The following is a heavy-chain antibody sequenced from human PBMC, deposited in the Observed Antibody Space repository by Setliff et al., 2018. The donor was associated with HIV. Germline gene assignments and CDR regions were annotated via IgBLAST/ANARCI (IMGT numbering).Heavy chain of an antibody. V-gene: IGHV3-21*01. CDR2: ISGTSSYI. D-gene: IGHD6-19*01. CDR1: GFTFSTYS. Sequence: RLSCAASGFTFSTYSMNWVRQAPGKGLEWVSSISGTSSYIYYADSVKGRFTISRDNAKNSLYLQVNSLSAEDTAVYYCARGSKSTGWSNDIWGQGTMVTVSS. J-gene: IGHJ3*02. CDR3: ARGSKSTGWSNDI.